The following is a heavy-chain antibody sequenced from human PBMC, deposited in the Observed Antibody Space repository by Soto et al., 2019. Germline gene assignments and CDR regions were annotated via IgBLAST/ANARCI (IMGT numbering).Heavy chain of an antibody. Sequence: GVSVNVYCKAAGYAFTIYYIHWGRQAPGQGLEWMGIINPRGGSTTYAQKFQGRVTLTSDTSTSTAYMELSRLRSEDTAVYFCARDSIEARYYFDYWGQGTPVTVSS. V-gene: IGHV1-46*01. CDR3: ARDSIEARYYFDY. D-gene: IGHD6-6*01. J-gene: IGHJ4*02. CDR2: INPRGGST. CDR1: GYAFTIYY.